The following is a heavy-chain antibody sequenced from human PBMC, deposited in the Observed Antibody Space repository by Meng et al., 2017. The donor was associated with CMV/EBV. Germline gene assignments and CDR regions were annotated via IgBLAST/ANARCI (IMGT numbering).Heavy chain of an antibody. CDR1: GGTFSSYA. J-gene: IGHJ6*02. CDR2: IIPIFGTA. D-gene: IGHD3-3*01. Sequence: SVKVSCKASGGTFSSYAISWVRQAPGQGLEWMGGIIPIFGTANYAQKFQGRVTITTDESTSTAYMELSSLRSEDTAVYYCARDLETYYDFWSGLYGMDVWGQGTTVTVSS. CDR3: ARDLETYYDFWSGLYGMDV. V-gene: IGHV1-69*05.